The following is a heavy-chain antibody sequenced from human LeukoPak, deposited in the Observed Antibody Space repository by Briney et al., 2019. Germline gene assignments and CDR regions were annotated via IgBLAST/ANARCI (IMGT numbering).Heavy chain of an antibody. Sequence: ASVKVSCKASGYTFTSYGISWVRQAPGQGLEWMGRISAYNGNTNYAQKLQGRVTMTTDTSTSTAYMELRSLRSDDTAVYYCAGHYDFWSGYYALDYWGQGTLVTVSS. CDR1: GYTFTSYG. CDR2: ISAYNGNT. D-gene: IGHD3-3*01. CDR3: AGHYDFWSGYYALDY. V-gene: IGHV1-18*01. J-gene: IGHJ4*02.